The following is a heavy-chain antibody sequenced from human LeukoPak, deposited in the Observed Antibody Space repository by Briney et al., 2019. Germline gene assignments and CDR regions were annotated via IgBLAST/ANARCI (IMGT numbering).Heavy chain of an antibody. CDR3: AGVGSGWYDGMDV. Sequence: GGSLRLSCAASGFTFSSYGMHWVRQAPGKGLEWVAFIRYDGRNKYYGDSVKGRFTISRDNSKNTLYLQMNSLRAEDTAVYYCAGVGSGWYDGMDVWGQGTTVTVSS. D-gene: IGHD6-19*01. CDR2: IRYDGRNK. J-gene: IGHJ6*02. V-gene: IGHV3-30*02. CDR1: GFTFSSYG.